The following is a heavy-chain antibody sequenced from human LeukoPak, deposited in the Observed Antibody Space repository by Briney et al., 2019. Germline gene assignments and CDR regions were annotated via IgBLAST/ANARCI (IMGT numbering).Heavy chain of an antibody. CDR2: IYYSGST. CDR3: ARLYSSGWYGVGDWFDP. Sequence: PGGSLRLSCAASGFTFSSYWMSWIRQPPGKGLEWIGYIYYSGSTNYNPSLKSRVTISVDTSKNQFSLKLSSVTAADTAVYYCARLYSSGWYGVGDWFDPWGQGTLVTVSS. D-gene: IGHD6-19*01. J-gene: IGHJ5*02. V-gene: IGHV4-59*08. CDR1: GFTFSSYW.